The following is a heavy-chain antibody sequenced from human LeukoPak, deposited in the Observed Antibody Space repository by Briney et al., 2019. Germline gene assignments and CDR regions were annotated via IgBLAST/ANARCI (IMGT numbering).Heavy chain of an antibody. J-gene: IGHJ4*02. V-gene: IGHV3-30*04. CDR1: GFTFSSYA. CDR3: ARDPTTLRYFDWRFDY. D-gene: IGHD3-9*01. CDR2: ISYDGSNK. Sequence: PGGSLRLSCAASGFTFSSYAMHWVRQAPGKGLEWVAVISYDGSNKYYADSVKGRFTISRDNSKNTLYLQMNSLRAEDTAVYYCARDPTTLRYFDWRFDYWGQGTLVTVSS.